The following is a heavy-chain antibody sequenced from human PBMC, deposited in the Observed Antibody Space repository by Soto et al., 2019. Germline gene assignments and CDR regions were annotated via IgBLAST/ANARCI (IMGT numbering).Heavy chain of an antibody. CDR3: ATGNYDFWSGYYFYYYGMDV. J-gene: IGHJ6*02. Sequence: GGSLRLSCAASGFTFSSYAMSWVRQAPGKGLEWVSAISGSGGSTYYADSVKGRFTISRDNSKNTLYLQMNSLRAEDTAVYYCATGNYDFWSGYYFYYYGMDVWGQGTTVTVSS. D-gene: IGHD3-3*01. CDR2: ISGSGGST. V-gene: IGHV3-23*01. CDR1: GFTFSSYA.